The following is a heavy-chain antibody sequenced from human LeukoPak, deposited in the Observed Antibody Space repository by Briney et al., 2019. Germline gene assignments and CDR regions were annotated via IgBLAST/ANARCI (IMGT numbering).Heavy chain of an antibody. CDR1: GFTFSSYG. D-gene: IGHD3-16*01. CDR2: IRYDGSNK. Sequence: GGSLRLSCAASGFTFSSYGMHWVRQAPGKGLEWVAFIRYDGSNKYYADSVKGRFTISRDNSKNTLYLQMGSLRAEDMAVYYCARGGTRYYFYYMDVWGKGTTVTVPS. V-gene: IGHV3-30*02. J-gene: IGHJ6*03. CDR3: ARGGTRYYFYYMDV.